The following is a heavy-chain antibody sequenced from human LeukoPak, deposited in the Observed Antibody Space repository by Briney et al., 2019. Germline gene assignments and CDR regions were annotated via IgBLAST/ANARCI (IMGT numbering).Heavy chain of an antibody. D-gene: IGHD6-13*01. J-gene: IGHJ3*02. CDR2: IYYSGST. CDR1: GGSFSGYY. CDR3: ARHPHPTILYSSSWYMEDAFDI. Sequence: PSETLSLTCAVYGGSFSGYYWSWIRQPPGQGLEWIGYIYYSGSTNYNPSLKSRVTISVDTSKNQFSLKLSSVTAADTAVYYCARHPHPTILYSSSWYMEDAFDIWGQGTMVTVSS. V-gene: IGHV4-59*08.